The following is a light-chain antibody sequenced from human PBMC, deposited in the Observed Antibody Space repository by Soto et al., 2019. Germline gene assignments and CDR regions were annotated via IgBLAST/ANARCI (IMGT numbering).Light chain of an antibody. CDR2: AGS. Sequence: EIVMTQSPLSLPVTPGEPASISCKSSQSLLHSNGYNYLDWYLQKPGQSPQLLIYAGSNRASGVPDGFSGSGSGTYFTLKISRVEAEDVAVYYCMQALQAPFTFGPGTKVDIK. CDR1: QSLLHSNGYNY. V-gene: IGKV2-28*01. CDR3: MQALQAPFT. J-gene: IGKJ3*01.